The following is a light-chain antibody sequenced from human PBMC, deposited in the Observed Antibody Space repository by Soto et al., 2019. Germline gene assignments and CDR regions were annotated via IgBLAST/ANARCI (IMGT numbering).Light chain of an antibody. CDR2: DVS. CDR1: SSDVGGYNY. CDR3: SSYTSSSTEV. J-gene: IGLJ1*01. Sequence: QSVLTQAASGSGSPGQSITISCTGTSSDVGGYNYVSWYQQHPGKAPKLMIYDVSNRPSGVSNRFSGSKSGNTASLTISGLQAEDEADYYCSSYTSSSTEVFGTGTKVTVL. V-gene: IGLV2-14*01.